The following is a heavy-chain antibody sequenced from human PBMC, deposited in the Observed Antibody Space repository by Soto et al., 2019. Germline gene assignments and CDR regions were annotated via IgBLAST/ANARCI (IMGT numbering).Heavy chain of an antibody. Sequence: QVQLVQSGAEVKKPGSSVKVSCKASGGTFSSYAISWVRQAPGQGLEWMGGIIPIFGTANYAQKFQGRVTITADXXTXTXXMELSSLRSEDTAVYYCAGGVAVAGIDYYYYGMDGWGQGTTVTVSS. CDR2: IIPIFGTA. J-gene: IGHJ6*02. D-gene: IGHD6-19*01. CDR1: GGTFSSYA. CDR3: AGGVAVAGIDYYYYGMDG. V-gene: IGHV1-69*12.